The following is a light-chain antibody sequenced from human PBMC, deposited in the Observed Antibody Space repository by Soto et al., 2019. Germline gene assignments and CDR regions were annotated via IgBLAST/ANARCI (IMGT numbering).Light chain of an antibody. CDR3: QQSYYSPPT. Sequence: DIQMTQSPSTLSASVGARVTITCRASQTLNNYLNWYQQKPGKAPKCLIYGASSLQSGVSSRFSGRGSGTDYTLIISSLQPEDFATYYCQQSYYSPPTFGGGTKVEIK. V-gene: IGKV1-39*01. J-gene: IGKJ4*01. CDR2: GAS. CDR1: QTLNNY.